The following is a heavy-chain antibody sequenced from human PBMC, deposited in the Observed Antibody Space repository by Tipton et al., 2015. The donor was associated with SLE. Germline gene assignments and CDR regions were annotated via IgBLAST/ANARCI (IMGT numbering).Heavy chain of an antibody. CDR3: ARGSRNAFDI. CDR1: GFTVSNNY. J-gene: IGHJ3*02. V-gene: IGHV3-53*04. Sequence: QLVQSGGGLVQPGGSLRLSCAASGFTVSNNYMSWVRQAPGKGLEWVSVIYSGGTTYYADSVKGRFTISRDNSKNTLYLQMDTLRAEDTAVYYCARGSRNAFDIWGQGTMVTVSS. CDR2: IYSGGTT.